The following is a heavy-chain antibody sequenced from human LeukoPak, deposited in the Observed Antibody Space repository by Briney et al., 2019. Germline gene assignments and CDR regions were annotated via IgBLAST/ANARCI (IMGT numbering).Heavy chain of an antibody. CDR3: AKDTSSSSSFFYLDV. CDR2: VSWDSRKM. CDR1: GFTFDDYA. D-gene: IGHD6-6*01. Sequence: PGRSLRLSCAASGFTFDDYAMHWVRQAPGEGLELAYIVSWDSRKMDYADSVRGRFTISRDNDKNSVYLQMNSLTAEDTALYYCAKDTSSSSSFFYLDVWGKGTAVTVSS. J-gene: IGHJ6*03. V-gene: IGHV3-9*01.